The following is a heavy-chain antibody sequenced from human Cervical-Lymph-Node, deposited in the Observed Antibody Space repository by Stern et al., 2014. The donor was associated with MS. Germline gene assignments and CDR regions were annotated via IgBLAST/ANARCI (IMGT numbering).Heavy chain of an antibody. CDR2: INPTAGRT. CDR3: ARAQEFSNVVANY. J-gene: IGHJ4*02. Sequence: VQLVESGAEVKKPGASMRISCKASGYTFTNYFIHWVRQAPRQRPEWMGIINPTAGRTSYAQRFHGRVTMTRDTSTNTAYLDLSSLRSEDTAVYFCARAQEFSNVVANYWGQGTLVTVSS. D-gene: IGHD2-8*01. V-gene: IGHV1-46*03. CDR1: GYTFTNYF.